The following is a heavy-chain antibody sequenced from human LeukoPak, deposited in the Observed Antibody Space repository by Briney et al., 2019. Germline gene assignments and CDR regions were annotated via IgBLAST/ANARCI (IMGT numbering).Heavy chain of an antibody. V-gene: IGHV1-69*13. CDR3: ASLGYTSGSYAFDY. D-gene: IGHD1-26*01. CDR1: GGTFSSYA. J-gene: IGHJ4*03. CDR2: IIPIFGTA. Sequence: ASVKVSCKASGGTFSSYAISWVRQAPGQGLEWMGGIIPIFGTANYAQKFQGRVTITADESTSTAYMELSSLRSEDTAVYYCASLGYTSGSYAFDYWGKGPWSPSP.